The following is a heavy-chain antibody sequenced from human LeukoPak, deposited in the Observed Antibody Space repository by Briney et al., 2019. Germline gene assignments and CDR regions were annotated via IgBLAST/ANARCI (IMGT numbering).Heavy chain of an antibody. V-gene: IGHV3-30*02. D-gene: IGHD3-10*01. J-gene: IGHJ4*02. CDR2: IRYDGSNK. CDR3: AIDWYYYGSGASPYYFDY. Sequence: GGSLRLSCAASGFTFSSYGMHWVRQAPGKGLEWVAFIRYDGSNKYYADSVKGRFTISRDNSKNTLYLQMNSLRAEDTAVYYCAIDWYYYGSGASPYYFDYWGQGTLVTVSS. CDR1: GFTFSSYG.